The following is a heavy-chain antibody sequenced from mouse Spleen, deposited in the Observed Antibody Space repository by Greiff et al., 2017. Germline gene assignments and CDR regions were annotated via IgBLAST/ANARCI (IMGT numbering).Heavy chain of an antibody. CDR3: ARGVWDENWYFDV. V-gene: IGHV5-17*02. Sequence: EVKLMESGGGLVQPGGSRKLSCAASGFTFSSFGMHWVRQAPEKGLEWVAYISSGSSTIYYADTVKGRFTISRDNPKNTLFLQMTSLRSEDTAMYYCARGVWDENWYFDVWGAGTTVTVSS. D-gene: IGHD4-1*01. J-gene: IGHJ1*01. CDR1: GFTFSSFG. CDR2: ISSGSSTI.